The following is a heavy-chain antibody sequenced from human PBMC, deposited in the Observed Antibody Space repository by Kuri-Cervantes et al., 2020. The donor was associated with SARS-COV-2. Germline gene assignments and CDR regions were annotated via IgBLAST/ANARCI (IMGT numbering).Heavy chain of an antibody. J-gene: IGHJ4*02. D-gene: IGHD3-22*01. CDR2: ISSGGSVI. Sequence: GGSLRLSCAASGFTFSSYSMNWVRQAPGKGLEWISYISSGGSVIHYADSVKGRFTISRDNAKDSLYLQMNSLRAEDTAVYYCAKGGSSGYYPFDYWGQGTLVTVSS. CDR3: AKGGSSGYYPFDY. CDR1: GFTFSSYS. V-gene: IGHV3-48*01.